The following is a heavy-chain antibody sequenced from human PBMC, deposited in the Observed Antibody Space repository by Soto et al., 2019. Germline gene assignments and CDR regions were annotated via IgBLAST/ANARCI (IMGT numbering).Heavy chain of an antibody. Sequence: ETLSLTCTVSGDSIISSDFYWGWVRQPPGKGLEWIGSIFYLGPSYYNPSLKSRVTMSVDTSKNQFSLRLRSVTAADTALYFCARHSLALRKNNWFDPWGQGIMVTVSS. CDR2: IFYLGPS. CDR1: GDSIISSDFY. J-gene: IGHJ5*02. V-gene: IGHV4-39*01. CDR3: ARHSLALRKNNWFDP. D-gene: IGHD3-3*02.